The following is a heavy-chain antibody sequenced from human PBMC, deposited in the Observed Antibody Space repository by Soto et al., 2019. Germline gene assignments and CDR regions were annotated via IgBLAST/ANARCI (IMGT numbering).Heavy chain of an antibody. J-gene: IGHJ5*02. CDR2: ISSSSSYI. D-gene: IGHD6-13*01. Sequence: EVQLVESGGGLVKPGGSLRLSGAASGFTFSSYSMNWVRQAPGKGMEWDSSISSSSSYIYYADSVKSRFTISRDNAKNSLYLQMNSLRAKATAVYYCARDRSSRGYNCFDPCGQGTLFTVSS. CDR3: ARDRSSRGYNCFDP. CDR1: GFTFSSYS. V-gene: IGHV3-21*01.